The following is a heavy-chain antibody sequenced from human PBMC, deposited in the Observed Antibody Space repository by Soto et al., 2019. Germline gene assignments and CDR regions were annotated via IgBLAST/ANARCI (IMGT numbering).Heavy chain of an antibody. CDR3: ARDRPIVVVPRVEQRDAFDI. D-gene: IGHD3-22*01. Sequence: PSETLSLTCTVSGGSISSGDYYWSWIRQPPGKGLEWIGYIYYSGSTYYNPSLKSRVTISVDTSKNQFSLKLSSVTAADTAVYYCARDRPIVVVPRVEQRDAFDIWGQGTMVTVSS. J-gene: IGHJ3*02. CDR1: GGSISSGDYY. V-gene: IGHV4-30-4*01. CDR2: IYYSGST.